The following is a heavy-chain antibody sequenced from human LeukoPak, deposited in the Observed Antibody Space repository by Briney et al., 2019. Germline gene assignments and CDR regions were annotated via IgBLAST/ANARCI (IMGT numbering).Heavy chain of an antibody. Sequence: PSETLSLTCTVSGGSISSYYWSWIRQPPGKGLEWIGYIYYSGSTNYNPSLKSRVTISVDTSKNQFSLKLSSVTAADTAVYYCARGPSGGVDNWFDPWGQGTLATVSS. D-gene: IGHD3-16*01. J-gene: IGHJ5*02. CDR3: ARGPSGGVDNWFDP. CDR2: IYYSGST. CDR1: GGSISSYY. V-gene: IGHV4-59*01.